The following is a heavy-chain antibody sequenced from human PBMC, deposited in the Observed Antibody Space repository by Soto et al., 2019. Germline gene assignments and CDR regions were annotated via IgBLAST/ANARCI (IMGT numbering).Heavy chain of an antibody. D-gene: IGHD1-26*01. CDR2: ISSSSSYI. CDR3: ARDEVQWELAAFDY. V-gene: IGHV3-21*01. J-gene: IGHJ4*02. CDR1: GFTFSSYS. Sequence: GGSLRLSCAASGFTFSSYSMNWVRQAPGKGLEWVSSISSSSSYIYYADSVKGRFTISRDNAKNSLYLQMNSLRAEDTAVYYCARDEVQWELAAFDYWGQGTLVTVSS.